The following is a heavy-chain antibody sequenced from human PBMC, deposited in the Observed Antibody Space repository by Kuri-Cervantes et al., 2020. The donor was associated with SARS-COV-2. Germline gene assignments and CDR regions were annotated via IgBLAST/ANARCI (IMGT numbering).Heavy chain of an antibody. Sequence: GGSLRLSCAASGFTVSSNYMSWVRQAPGKGLEWVSVIYSGGSTYYADSVKGRFTISRDNAKNSLYLQMNSLRAEDTALYYCARDLSDSSTPPHDPWGQGTLVTVSS. CDR2: IYSGGST. CDR1: GFTVSSNY. V-gene: IGHV3-53*01. CDR3: ARDLSDSSTPPHDP. D-gene: IGHD2-2*01. J-gene: IGHJ5*02.